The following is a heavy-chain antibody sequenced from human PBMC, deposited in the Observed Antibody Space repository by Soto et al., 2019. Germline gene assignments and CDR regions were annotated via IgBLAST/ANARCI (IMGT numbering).Heavy chain of an antibody. D-gene: IGHD3-10*01. V-gene: IGHV5-51*01. CDR1: GYSFTSYW. CDR3: ARALMVRGVITPDYYYYGMDV. Sequence: GESLKISCKGSGYSFTSYWISWVRQMPGKGLEWMGRIDPGDSDTRYSPSFQGQVTISADKSISTAYLQWSSLKASDTAMYYCARALMVRGVITPDYYYYGMDVWGQGTTVTVSS. CDR2: IDPGDSDT. J-gene: IGHJ6*02.